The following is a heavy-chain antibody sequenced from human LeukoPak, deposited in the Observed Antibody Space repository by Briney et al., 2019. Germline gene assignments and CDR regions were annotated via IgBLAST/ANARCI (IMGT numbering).Heavy chain of an antibody. CDR2: IYSGGST. CDR1: GFTVSSNY. D-gene: IGHD1-1*01. J-gene: IGHJ6*03. CDR3: AKALTIYYYYMDV. Sequence: GGSLRLSCAASGFTVSSNYMSWVRQAPGKGLEWVSVIYSGGSTYYADSVKGRFTISRDNSKNTLYLQMNSLRAEDTAVYYCAKALTIYYYYMDVWGKGTTVTISS. V-gene: IGHV3-53*05.